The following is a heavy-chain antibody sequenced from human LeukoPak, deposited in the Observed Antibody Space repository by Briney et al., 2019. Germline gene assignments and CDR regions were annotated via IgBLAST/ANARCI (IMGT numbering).Heavy chain of an antibody. Sequence: PGGSLRLSRAVSGFTFSSHWMRWVRQAPGKGLEWVAKIQQDGSEKYYVDSVKGRFTISRDNAINSLYLQMNSLRPEDTSVCYCARARAAARPYYFDYWGQGTLVTVSS. CDR1: GFTFSSHW. V-gene: IGHV3-7*01. D-gene: IGHD6-6*01. CDR2: IQQDGSEK. J-gene: IGHJ4*02. CDR3: ARARAAARPYYFDY.